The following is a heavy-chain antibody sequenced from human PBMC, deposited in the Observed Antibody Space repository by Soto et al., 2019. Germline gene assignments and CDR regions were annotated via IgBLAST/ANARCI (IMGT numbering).Heavy chain of an antibody. CDR1: GFTFSSYA. V-gene: IGHV3-23*01. D-gene: IGHD3-10*01. CDR2: ISGSGGST. J-gene: IGHJ6*02. CDR3: AKKGLGNYYKSLDYYGMDV. Sequence: GGSLRLSCAASGFTFSSYAMSWFRQAPGKGLEWVSAISGSGGSTYYADSVKGRFTISRDNSKNTLYLQMNSLRAEDTAVYYCAKKGLGNYYKSLDYYGMDVWGQGTTVTVS.